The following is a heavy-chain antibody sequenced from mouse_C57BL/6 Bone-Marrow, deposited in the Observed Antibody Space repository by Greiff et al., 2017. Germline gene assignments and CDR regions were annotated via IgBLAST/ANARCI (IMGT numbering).Heavy chain of an antibody. CDR3: ARTTVVARDYAMDY. J-gene: IGHJ4*01. CDR1: GFTFSDYG. D-gene: IGHD1-1*01. V-gene: IGHV5-17*01. CDR2: ISSGSSTI. Sequence: DVMLVESGGGLVKPGGSLKLSCAASGFTFSDYGMHWVRQAPEKGLEWVAYISSGSSTIYYADTVKGRFTISRDNAKNTLFLQMTSLRSADTAMYYCARTTVVARDYAMDYWGQGTSVTVSS.